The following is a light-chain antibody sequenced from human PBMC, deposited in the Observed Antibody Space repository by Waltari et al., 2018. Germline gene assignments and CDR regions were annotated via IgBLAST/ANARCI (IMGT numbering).Light chain of an antibody. CDR2: RAS. V-gene: IGKV1-5*03. CDR1: HSVSDF. CDR3: HQYDNRWT. J-gene: IGKJ1*01. Sequence: IQMTQSPSTLSASVGDRVPITCRARHSVSDFLAWHQQKPGKAPKVLIYRASNLASGGPSRFSGSGSGTEFTLTISSLQPDDFATYYCHQYDNRWTFGQGTTVEI.